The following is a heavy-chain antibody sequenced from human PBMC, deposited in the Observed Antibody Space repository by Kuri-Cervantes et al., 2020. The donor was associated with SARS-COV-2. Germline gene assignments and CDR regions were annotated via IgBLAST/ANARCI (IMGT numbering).Heavy chain of an antibody. J-gene: IGHJ5*01. Sequence: GESLKISCAASGFTFSRYAMHWVRQAPGKGLEWVAVISYDGSNKDYTASGKGRFTISRDNSQNTLYLQMKSLRTEDTALYYCARDRVGVLDSWGQGTQVTVSS. D-gene: IGHD2-21*01. CDR1: GFTFSRYA. V-gene: IGHV3-30-3*01. CDR3: ARDRVGVLDS. CDR2: ISYDGSNK.